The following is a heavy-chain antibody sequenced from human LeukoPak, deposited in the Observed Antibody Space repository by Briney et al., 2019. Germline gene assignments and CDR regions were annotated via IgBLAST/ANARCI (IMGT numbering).Heavy chain of an antibody. D-gene: IGHD4-4*01. CDR1: GFTFSSYA. J-gene: IGHJ4*02. V-gene: IGHV3-23*01. CDR3: ARGASDTVTTGVDY. CDR2: ISGSGGST. Sequence: GGSLRLSCAASGFTFSSYAMSWVRQAPGKGLEWVSAISGSGGSTYYADSVKGRFTISRENSKNTLYLQMNSLRAEDTAVYYCARGASDTVTTGVDYWGQGTLVTVSS.